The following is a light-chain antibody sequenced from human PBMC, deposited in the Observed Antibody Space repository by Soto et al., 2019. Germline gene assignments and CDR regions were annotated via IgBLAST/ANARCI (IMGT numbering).Light chain of an antibody. CDR2: GAS. CDR1: QSVGTN. V-gene: IGKV3-15*01. CDR3: QQSYRTPT. Sequence: DIVMTQSPGTLSVSPGGRATLSCRASQSVGTNLAWYQQRPGQAPRLLVYGASTRASGIPPRFSGSGSGTDYTLTISSLQPEDFATYYCQQSYRTPTFGQGTRLEIK. J-gene: IGKJ5*01.